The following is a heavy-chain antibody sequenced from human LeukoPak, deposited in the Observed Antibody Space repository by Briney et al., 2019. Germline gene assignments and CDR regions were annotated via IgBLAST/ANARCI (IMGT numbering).Heavy chain of an antibody. CDR3: AKAPVTTCRGAFCYPFDY. CDR2: ISDTGNT. J-gene: IGHJ4*02. Sequence: GGSLRLSCAASGFTLSSYAMSWVRQAPGKGLEWVSAISDTGNTYHADSVKGRFTISRDSSKNTLLLQMNRLRPEDAAVYYCAKAPVTTCRGAFCYPFDYWGLGTLVTVSS. V-gene: IGHV3-23*01. CDR1: GFTLSSYA. D-gene: IGHD2-15*01.